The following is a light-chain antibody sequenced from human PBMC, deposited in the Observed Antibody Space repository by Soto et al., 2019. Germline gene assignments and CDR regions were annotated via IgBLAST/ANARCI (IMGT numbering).Light chain of an antibody. V-gene: IGLV1-44*01. CDR2: NNI. CDR3: AAWDGSLNGWV. CDR1: SSNIESNT. Sequence: QSVLTQPPSASGTPGQRVTISCSGSSSNIESNTVNWYQQLPGTAPKLLIYNNIQRPSGVPDRFSASKSGTSASLAISGLQSEDEADYYCAAWDGSLNGWVFGGGTKVTVL. J-gene: IGLJ3*02.